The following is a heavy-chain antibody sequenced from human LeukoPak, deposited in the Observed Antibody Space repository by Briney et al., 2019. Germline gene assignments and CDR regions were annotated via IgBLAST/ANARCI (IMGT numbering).Heavy chain of an antibody. CDR3: ARDSRDGYNSVDY. CDR2: INPNSGGT. Sequence: ASVTVSCKASGYTFTVYYMHWVRQAPGQGLEWMGWINPNSGGTNYAQKFQGRVTMTRDTSISTAYMELSRLRSDDTAVYYCARDSRDGYNSVDYWGQGTLVTVSS. CDR1: GYTFTVYY. J-gene: IGHJ4*02. D-gene: IGHD5-24*01. V-gene: IGHV1-2*02.